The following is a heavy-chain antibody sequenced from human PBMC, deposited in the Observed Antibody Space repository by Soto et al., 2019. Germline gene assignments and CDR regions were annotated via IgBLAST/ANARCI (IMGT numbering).Heavy chain of an antibody. CDR3: VRDSARIVVVPRVDGDNWFDP. V-gene: IGHV3-11*04. Sequence: QVHLVESGGGVVKPAGSLRLSCAASGFTFSDYFMSWIRRAPGKGLEWVSFISGSGDNIKYADSVKGRFTISRDNAKNSLYLQMNSLRDEDTAVYYCVRDSARIVVVPRVDGDNWFDPWGQGTLVTVSS. CDR1: GFTFSDYF. D-gene: IGHD2-2*01. J-gene: IGHJ5*02. CDR2: ISGSGDNI.